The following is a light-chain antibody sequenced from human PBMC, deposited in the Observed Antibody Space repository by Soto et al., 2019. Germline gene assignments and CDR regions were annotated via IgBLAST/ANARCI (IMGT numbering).Light chain of an antibody. V-gene: IGLV2-14*01. CDR2: EVS. J-gene: IGLJ1*01. CDR1: SSDVGGYNY. Sequence: QSVLTQPASVSGSPGQSITISCTGTSSDVGGYNYVSWYQQHPGKAPKLMIYEVSNRPSGVSNRFSGSKSGNTASLTISGLQAEAEAYYYCSSYTSSSTLVFGPGTKVTVL. CDR3: SSYTSSSTLV.